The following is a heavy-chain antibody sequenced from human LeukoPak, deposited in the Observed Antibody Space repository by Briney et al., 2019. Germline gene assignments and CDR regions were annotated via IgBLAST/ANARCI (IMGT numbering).Heavy chain of an antibody. CDR1: GFTFSTNS. J-gene: IGHJ4*02. D-gene: IGHD7-27*01. CDR2: ITSTSSAK. CDR3: ARDNNWGFDY. V-gene: IGHV3-48*02. Sequence: GGSLRLSCAASGFTFSTNSMNWVRQAPGKGLEWISYITSTSSAKYYADSVKGRFTISRDNAKNLLYLQMNSLRDEDTALYYCARDNNWGFDYWGQGTLVTVSS.